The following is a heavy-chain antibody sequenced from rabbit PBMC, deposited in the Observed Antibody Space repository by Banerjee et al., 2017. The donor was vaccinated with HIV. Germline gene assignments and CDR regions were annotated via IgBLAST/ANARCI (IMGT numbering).Heavy chain of an antibody. CDR1: GFSFSSGYC. J-gene: IGHJ6*01. Sequence: QSLEESGGGLVQPEGSLTLTCTASGFSFSSGYCMCWVRQAPGKGLEWIACIDAGSVSTYYANWAKGRFTISKTSSTTVTLQMTSLTAADTATYFCARAGDYDYTYGYAGYPMWGPGTLVTVS. CDR3: ARAGDYDYTYGYAGYPM. CDR2: IDAGSVST. D-gene: IGHD6-1*01. V-gene: IGHV1S40*01.